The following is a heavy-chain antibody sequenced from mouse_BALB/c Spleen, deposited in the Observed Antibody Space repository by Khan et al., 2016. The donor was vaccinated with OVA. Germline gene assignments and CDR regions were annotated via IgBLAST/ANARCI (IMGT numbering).Heavy chain of an antibody. J-gene: IGHJ4*01. V-gene: IGHV3-2*02. Sequence: EVQLVESGPGLVKPSQSLSLTCTVTGYSITRDYAWNWIRQFPGNKLEWMGYITNSGSTNYNPSLTSRISITRDTSKNQFFLQLNSVTTEDTATYYCASELGRYYAMDYWGQGTSVTVSS. CDR1: GYSITRDYA. CDR2: ITNSGST. CDR3: ASELGRYYAMDY. D-gene: IGHD4-1*01.